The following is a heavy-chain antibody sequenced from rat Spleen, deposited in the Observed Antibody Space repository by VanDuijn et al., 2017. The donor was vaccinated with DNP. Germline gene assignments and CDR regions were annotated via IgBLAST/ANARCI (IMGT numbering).Heavy chain of an antibody. CDR1: GYSITSNY. CDR3: ATGTLAY. Sequence: DVQLQESGPGLVKPSQSLSLTCSVTGYSITSNYWGWIRQFPGNKMEYIGHISYSGRTNYNPSLKRRISISRDTSKNQFFLQLNSVTTEDTATYYCATGTLAYWGQGTLVTVSS. J-gene: IGHJ3*01. CDR2: ISYSGRT. V-gene: IGHV3-1*01.